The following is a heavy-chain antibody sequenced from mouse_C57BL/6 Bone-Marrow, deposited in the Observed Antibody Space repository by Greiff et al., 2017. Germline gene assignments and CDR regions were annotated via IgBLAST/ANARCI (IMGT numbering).Heavy chain of an antibody. D-gene: IGHD1-1*01. CDR1: GFTFSDFY. J-gene: IGHJ2*01. V-gene: IGHV7-1*01. Sequence: EVQRVESGGGLVQSGRSLRLSCATSGFTFSDFYMEWVRQAPGKGLEWIAASRNKANDYTTEYSASVKGRFIVSRDTSQSILYLQMNALRAEDTAIYYCARDYYYGSNWWGQGTTLTVSS. CDR2: SRNKANDYTT. CDR3: ARDYYYGSNW.